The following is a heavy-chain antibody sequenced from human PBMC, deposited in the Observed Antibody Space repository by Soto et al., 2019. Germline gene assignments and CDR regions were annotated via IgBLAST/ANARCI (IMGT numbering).Heavy chain of an antibody. V-gene: IGHV3-23*01. D-gene: IGHD6-19*01. CDR2: ITGSGAAT. CDR1: GFTFSSRA. J-gene: IGHJ4*02. Sequence: EVQLLESGGGLVQPGGSLRLSCAASGFTFSSRAMSWVRQAPGKGLEWVSSITGSGAATYYADSAKGRFTISRDNAKNSLYLQMNSLRAEDTAVYYCASPPYSSGWYYFDYWGQGTLVTVSS. CDR3: ASPPYSSGWYYFDY.